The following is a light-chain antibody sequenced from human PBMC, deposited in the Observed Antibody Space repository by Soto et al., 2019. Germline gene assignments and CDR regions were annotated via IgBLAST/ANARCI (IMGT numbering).Light chain of an antibody. V-gene: IGLV1-40*01. Sequence: QSVRTQPPSVSGAPGQRVTFSCTGSSSNIGAGYDVHWYQQLPGTAPKLLIYGNSNRPSGVPDRFSGSKSGTSASLAITGLQAEDEADYYCQSYDSSLSVVVFGGGTKLTVL. J-gene: IGLJ2*01. CDR3: QSYDSSLSVVV. CDR1: SSNIGAGYD. CDR2: GNS.